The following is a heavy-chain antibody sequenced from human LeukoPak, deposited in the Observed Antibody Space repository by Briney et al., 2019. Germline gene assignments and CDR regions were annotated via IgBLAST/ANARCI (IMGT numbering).Heavy chain of an antibody. CDR3: ARAGNSSGWLPYYYYYYYMDV. Sequence: SETLSLTCTVSGGSISSYYWSWIRQPPGKGLEWIGYIYYSGSTNYNPSLKSRVTISVDTSKNQFSLKLSSVTAADTAVYYCARAGNSSGWLPYYYYYYYMDVWGKGTTVTISS. J-gene: IGHJ6*03. CDR1: GGSISSYY. CDR2: IYYSGST. V-gene: IGHV4-59*01. D-gene: IGHD6-19*01.